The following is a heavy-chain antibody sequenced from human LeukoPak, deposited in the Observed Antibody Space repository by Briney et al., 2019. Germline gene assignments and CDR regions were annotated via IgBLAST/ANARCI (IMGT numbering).Heavy chain of an antibody. Sequence: PGGSLRLFCAASGFTFSSYAMSWVRQAPGKGLEWVSAISGGGNNTYYADSVKGRFTISRDNSKNTLYLQMNSLRAEDTAVYYCVQDLYTNDYLYAFDIWGQGTMVTVSS. CDR2: ISGGGNNT. V-gene: IGHV3-23*01. CDR3: VQDLYTNDYLYAFDI. CDR1: GFTFSSYA. J-gene: IGHJ3*02. D-gene: IGHD2-8*01.